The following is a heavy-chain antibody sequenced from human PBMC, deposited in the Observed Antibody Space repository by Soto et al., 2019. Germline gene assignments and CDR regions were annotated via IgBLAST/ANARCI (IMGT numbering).Heavy chain of an antibody. CDR2: INPSGGST. V-gene: IGHV1-46*03. Sequence: ASVKVSCKASGYTFTSYYMHWVRQAPGQGLEWMGIINPSGGSTSYAQKFQGRVTMTRDTSTSTVYMELSSLRSEDTAVYYCARAGYSSGWSVPAKNSPTDAFDIWGQGTMVTVSS. D-gene: IGHD6-19*01. J-gene: IGHJ3*02. CDR3: ARAGYSSGWSVPAKNSPTDAFDI. CDR1: GYTFTSYY.